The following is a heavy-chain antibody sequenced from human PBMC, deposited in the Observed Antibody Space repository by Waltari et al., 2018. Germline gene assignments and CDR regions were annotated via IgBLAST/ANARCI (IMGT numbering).Heavy chain of an antibody. CDR3: AKDKESIFGVAPFDY. J-gene: IGHJ4*02. Sequence: EVQLVESGGGLVRPGRSLKLSCAASGLTFDDYAMHWVRQAPGKGLEWVSGISWNSGSIGYAASVKGRFTISRDNAKNSLYLQMNSLRAEDTALYYCAKDKESIFGVAPFDYWGQGTLVTVSS. V-gene: IGHV3-9*01. D-gene: IGHD3-3*01. CDR2: ISWNSGSI. CDR1: GLTFDDYA.